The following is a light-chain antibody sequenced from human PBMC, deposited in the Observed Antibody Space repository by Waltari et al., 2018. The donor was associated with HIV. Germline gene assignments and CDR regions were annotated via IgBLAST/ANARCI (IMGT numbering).Light chain of an antibody. J-gene: IGKJ1*01. V-gene: IGKV3-15*01. Sequence: EIVMTQSPATLSVSPGGRAPVSCRASQSVCSSLVWYQHKPGQAPRLLIYGASTRATGIPARFSGSGSGTEFTLTINSLQSEDFAVYYCQQYNAWPRTFGQGTKVEVK. CDR1: QSVCSS. CDR3: QQYNAWPRT. CDR2: GAS.